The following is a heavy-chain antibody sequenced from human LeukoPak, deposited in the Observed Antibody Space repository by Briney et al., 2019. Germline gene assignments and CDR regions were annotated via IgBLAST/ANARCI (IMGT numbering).Heavy chain of an antibody. Sequence: ASVTVSCKASGGTFSSYAISWVRQAPGQGLEWMGRIIPIFGIANYAQKFQGRVTTTADKSTSTAYMELSSVRSEDTAVYYCARGGLQAPGWFDPWGQGTLVTVSS. CDR3: ARGGLQAPGWFDP. D-gene: IGHD4-11*01. CDR1: GGTFSSYA. CDR2: IIPIFGIA. V-gene: IGHV1-69*04. J-gene: IGHJ5*02.